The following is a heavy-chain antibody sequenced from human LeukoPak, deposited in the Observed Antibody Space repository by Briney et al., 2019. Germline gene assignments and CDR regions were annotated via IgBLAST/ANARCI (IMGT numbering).Heavy chain of an antibody. V-gene: IGHV4-59*01. CDR1: GGSISSYY. D-gene: IGHD3-10*01. CDR3: ARDSANYYGSGSYPLDP. CDR2: IYYSGST. Sequence: SETLSLTCTGSGGSISSYYWSWIRQPPGKGLEWIGYIYYSGSTNYNPSLKSRVTISVDTSKNQFSLKLSSVTAADTAVYYCARDSANYYGSGSYPLDPWGQGTLVTVSS. J-gene: IGHJ5*02.